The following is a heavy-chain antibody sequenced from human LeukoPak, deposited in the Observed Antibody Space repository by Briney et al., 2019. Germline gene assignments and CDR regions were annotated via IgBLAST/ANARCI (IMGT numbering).Heavy chain of an antibody. J-gene: IGHJ4*02. D-gene: IGHD3-22*01. CDR1: GFTFSRYG. CDR2: ISGSGGST. CDR3: AKDYSITMIVVADY. Sequence: QSGGSLRLSCAASGFTFSRYGMSWVRQAPGKGLEGVSAISGSGGSTYYADSVKGRFTISRDNSKNTLYLQMNSLSAEDTAVYYCAKDYSITMIVVADYWGQGTLVTVSS. V-gene: IGHV3-23*01.